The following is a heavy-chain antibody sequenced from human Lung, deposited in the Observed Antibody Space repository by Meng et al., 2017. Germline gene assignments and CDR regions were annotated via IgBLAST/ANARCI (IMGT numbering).Heavy chain of an antibody. CDR3: TTDLPFTEGGVITT. CDR1: CGSFRNVW. V-gene: IGHV3-15*01. CDR2: IKSKVDGGTT. Sequence: QLWESGVGLVRPGGFLGLSCDVVCGSFRNVWSTWVRQAPGEVLEWVGRIKSKVDGGTTDFAAPVKGRFTISSDDAQNTLYLQMDSLKTEDTAVYYCTTDLPFTEGGVITTWGQGTLVTVSS. D-gene: IGHD3-16*02. J-gene: IGHJ5*02.